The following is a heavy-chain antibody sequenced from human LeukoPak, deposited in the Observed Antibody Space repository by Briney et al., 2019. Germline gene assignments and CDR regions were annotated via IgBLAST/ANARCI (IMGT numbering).Heavy chain of an antibody. V-gene: IGHV3-33*03. CDR2: IWYDGSNK. CDR3: ASRVVGARFDY. Sequence: QPGRSLRLSCAASGFTFRSFAMHWVREAPGKGLEWVAAIWYDGSNKYYADSVKGRFTISRDNAKSSLYLEMNSLRAEDTAIYYCASRVVGARFDYWGQGTLVTVSS. D-gene: IGHD1-26*01. CDR1: GFTFRSFA. J-gene: IGHJ4*02.